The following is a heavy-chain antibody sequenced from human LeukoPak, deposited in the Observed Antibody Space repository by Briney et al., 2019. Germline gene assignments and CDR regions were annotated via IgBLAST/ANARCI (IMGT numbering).Heavy chain of an antibody. D-gene: IGHD6-19*01. CDR1: GFTFSSYS. Sequence: GGSLRLSCAASGFTFSSYSMNWVREAPGKGLEWVSSISSSSSYIYYADSVKGRFTISRDNAKNSLYLQMNSLRAEDTAVYYCARVGSGFNDYWGQGTLVTVSS. J-gene: IGHJ4*02. CDR3: ARVGSGFNDY. V-gene: IGHV3-21*01. CDR2: ISSSSSYI.